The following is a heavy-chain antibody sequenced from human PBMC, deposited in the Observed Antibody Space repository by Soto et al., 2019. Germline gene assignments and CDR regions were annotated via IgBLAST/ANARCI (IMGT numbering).Heavy chain of an antibody. Sequence: ASVKVSCKASGYTFTGYYMHWVRQAPGQGLEWMGWINPNSGGTNYAQKFQGWVTMTRDTSISTAYMELSRLRSDDTAVYYCARARTYYYGSGSYYNLLDAFDICGKGTMVTVSS. CDR1: GYTFTGYY. CDR3: ARARTYYYGSGSYYNLLDAFDI. D-gene: IGHD3-10*01. V-gene: IGHV1-2*04. CDR2: INPNSGGT. J-gene: IGHJ3*02.